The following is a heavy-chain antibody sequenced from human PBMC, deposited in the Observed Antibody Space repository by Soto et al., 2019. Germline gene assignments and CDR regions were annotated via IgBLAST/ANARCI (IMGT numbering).Heavy chain of an antibody. V-gene: IGHV1-2*02. CDR1: GYIFTNYY. CDR3: ARDKGVAGTPNYDY. D-gene: IGHD6-19*01. Sequence: ASVKVSCKASGYIFTNYYIHWVRQAPGQGLEWMGWVNPHSGGTHYAQKFQGGVTMTRDTSISTAYMEVSRPGSDDTAVYYCARDKGVAGTPNYDYWGQGTLVTVSS. J-gene: IGHJ4*02. CDR2: VNPHSGGT.